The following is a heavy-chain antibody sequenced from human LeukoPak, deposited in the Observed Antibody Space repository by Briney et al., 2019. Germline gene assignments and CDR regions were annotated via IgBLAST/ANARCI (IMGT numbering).Heavy chain of an antibody. CDR1: GYTFTSHG. D-gene: IGHD5-12*01. CDR3: ARDKFSVDIVATRLDY. CDR2: ISAYNGNT. J-gene: IGHJ4*02. Sequence: ASVKVSCKASGYTFTSHGISWVRQAPGQGLEWMGWISAYNGNTNYAQKLQGRVTMTTDTSTSTAYMELRSLRSDDTAVYYCARDKFSVDIVATRLDYWGQGTLVTVSS. V-gene: IGHV1-18*01.